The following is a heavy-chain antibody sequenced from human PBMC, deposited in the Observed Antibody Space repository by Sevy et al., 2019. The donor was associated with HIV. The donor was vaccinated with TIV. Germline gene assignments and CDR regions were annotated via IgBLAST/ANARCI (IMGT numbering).Heavy chain of an antibody. V-gene: IGHV4-59*01. D-gene: IGHD6-13*01. CDR2: IYCSGST. Sequence: SETLSLTCTVSGGSISSYYWSWIRQPPGKGLEWIGYIYCSGSTNYNPSLKSRVTISVDTSKNQFSLKLSSVTAADTAVYYCARGSYSSSWYYFDYWGQGTLVTVSS. CDR3: ARGSYSSSWYYFDY. J-gene: IGHJ4*02. CDR1: GGSISSYY.